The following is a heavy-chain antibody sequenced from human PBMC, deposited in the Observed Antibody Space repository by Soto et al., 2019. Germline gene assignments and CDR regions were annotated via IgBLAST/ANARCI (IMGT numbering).Heavy chain of an antibody. Sequence: GGSQRLSWEASGCNFRSYWMSWVRQAQGKGLEWVANIKKDGSEKFYVDSVMGRFAISRDNAKNSLYLQMDSLRADDTAVYYCARGLLTFGGVIVVAFDFWGLGTLVTVSS. CDR1: GCNFRSYW. J-gene: IGHJ4*02. CDR2: IKKDGSEK. V-gene: IGHV3-7*03. D-gene: IGHD3-16*02. CDR3: ARGLLTFGGVIVVAFDF.